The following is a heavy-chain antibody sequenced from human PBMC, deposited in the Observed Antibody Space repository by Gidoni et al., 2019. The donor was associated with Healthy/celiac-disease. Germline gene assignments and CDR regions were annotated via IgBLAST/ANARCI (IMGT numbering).Heavy chain of an antibody. J-gene: IGHJ3*02. CDR3: ARGDAFDI. CDR1: GFTFSSSA. V-gene: IGHV3-30*04. CDR2: ISYDGSNK. Sequence: QVQLVESGGGVVPPGRSLRLSCAASGFTFSSSAMHWVRQAPGKGLEWVAVISYDGSNKYYADSVKGRFNISRDNSKNTLYLQMNSLRAEDTAVYYCARGDAFDIWGQGTMVTVSS.